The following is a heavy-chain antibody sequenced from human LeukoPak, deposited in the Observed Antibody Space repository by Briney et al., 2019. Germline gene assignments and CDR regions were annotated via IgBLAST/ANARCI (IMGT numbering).Heavy chain of an antibody. D-gene: IGHD2-2*01. J-gene: IGHJ6*04. CDR2: IIPIFGTA. Sequence: GSSVKVSCKASGGTFSSYAFSWVRQAPGQGLEWMGGIIPIFGTANYAQKFQGRVTITADESTSTAYMELSSLRSEDTAVYYCARGIVVVPAAKGPGGYYYYGMDVWGKGTTVTVSS. V-gene: IGHV1-69*01. CDR3: ARGIVVVPAAKGPGGYYYYGMDV. CDR1: GGTFSSYA.